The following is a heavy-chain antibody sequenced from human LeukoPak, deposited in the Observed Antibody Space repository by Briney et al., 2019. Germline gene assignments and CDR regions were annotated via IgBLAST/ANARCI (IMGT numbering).Heavy chain of an antibody. D-gene: IGHD3-16*02. CDR3: ARDFAPALGYDYVWGSYRQEGAFDI. Sequence: SETLSLTCTVSGGSICSYYWSWIRQPPGKGLEWIGYIYYSGSTNYNPSLKSRVTISVDTSKNQFSLKLSSVTAADTAVYYCARDFAPALGYDYVWGSYRQEGAFDIWGQGTMVTVSS. CDR1: GGSICSYY. V-gene: IGHV4-59*01. J-gene: IGHJ3*02. CDR2: IYYSGST.